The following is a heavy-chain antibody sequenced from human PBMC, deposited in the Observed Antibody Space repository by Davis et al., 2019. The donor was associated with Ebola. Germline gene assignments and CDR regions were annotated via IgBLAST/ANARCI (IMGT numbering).Heavy chain of an antibody. Sequence: GESLKISCAASEFSFDTYWMNWVRQAPGKGLEWVAIIKKDGSETHYVDSVKGRFTISRDNAKNSLYLQMNSLRVEDTAVYYCVGGVGWLPDYWGQGTLVTVSS. CDR2: IKKDGSET. J-gene: IGHJ4*02. CDR1: EFSFDTYW. CDR3: VGGVGWLPDY. V-gene: IGHV3-7*01. D-gene: IGHD5-12*01.